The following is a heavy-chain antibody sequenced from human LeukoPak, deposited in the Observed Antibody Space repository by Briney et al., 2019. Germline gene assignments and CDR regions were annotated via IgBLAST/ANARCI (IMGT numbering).Heavy chain of an antibody. CDR1: GFTFSRYW. Sequence: PGGSLRLSCVASGFTFSRYWMTWVRQAPGKGLEWVANIKQDGNEKHYVDSVEGRFTISRDNAKNSLYLQMNSLRAEDTAVYYCARDPSYCSSTSCPFDYWGQGTLVTVSS. J-gene: IGHJ4*02. CDR3: ARDPSYCSSTSCPFDY. CDR2: IKQDGNEK. V-gene: IGHV3-7*01. D-gene: IGHD2-2*01.